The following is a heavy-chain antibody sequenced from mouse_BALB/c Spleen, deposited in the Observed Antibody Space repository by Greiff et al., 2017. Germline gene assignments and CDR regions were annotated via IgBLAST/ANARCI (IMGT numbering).Heavy chain of an antibody. CDR2: ISSGSSTI. V-gene: IGHV5-17*02. CDR1: GFTFSSFG. CDR3: ARPSSYYGSSSWFAY. J-gene: IGHJ3*01. D-gene: IGHD1-1*01. Sequence: EVMLVESGGGLVQPGGSRKLSCAASGFTFSSFGMHWVRQAPEKGLEWVAYISSGSSTIYYADTVKGRFTISRDNPKNTLFLQMTSLRSEDTAMYYCARPSSYYGSSSWFAYWGQGTLVTVSA.